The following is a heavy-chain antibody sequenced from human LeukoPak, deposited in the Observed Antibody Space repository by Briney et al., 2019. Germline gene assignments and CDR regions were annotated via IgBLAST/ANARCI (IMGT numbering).Heavy chain of an antibody. Sequence: SSVKVSCKISGFGLSVLSIHWMRQAPGKGLEWVGGNAQKFQGRVTVTEDTVTDTGYMELRSLTSDDTAVYFCTTDSGRSYFYFNFWGQGTLVTVSS. V-gene: IGHV1-24*01. CDR3: TTDSGRSYFYFNF. J-gene: IGHJ4*02. CDR1: GFGLSVLS. D-gene: IGHD3-10*01.